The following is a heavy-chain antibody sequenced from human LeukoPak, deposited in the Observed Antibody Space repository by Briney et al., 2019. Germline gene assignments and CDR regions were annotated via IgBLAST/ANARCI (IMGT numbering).Heavy chain of an antibody. D-gene: IGHD6-13*01. J-gene: IGHJ4*02. Sequence: SETLSLTCAVYGGSFSGYYWSWIRQPPGKGLEWIGEINHSGSTNYNPSLKSRVTISVDTSKNQFSLKLSSVTAADTAVYYCARDPQLVGAAFDYWGQGTLGTVSS. CDR3: ARDPQLVGAAFDY. V-gene: IGHV4-34*01. CDR2: INHSGST. CDR1: GGSFSGYY.